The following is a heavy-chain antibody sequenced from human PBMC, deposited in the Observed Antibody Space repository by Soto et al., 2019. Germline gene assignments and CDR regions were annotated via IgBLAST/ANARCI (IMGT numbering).Heavy chain of an antibody. V-gene: IGHV4-59*01. CDR1: GGSISSYY. J-gene: IGHJ5*01. Sequence: QVQLQESGPGLVKPSETLSLTCTVSGGSISSYYWSWIRQPPGKGLEWIGFIFYSGSTSYNPSLKSRVTISIDTSEYQFSLKLXXVXXXXXXXXXXXXXXXXPXLSFDSWGQGTLVAVXS. CDR3: XXXXXXPXLSFDS. CDR2: IFYSGST.